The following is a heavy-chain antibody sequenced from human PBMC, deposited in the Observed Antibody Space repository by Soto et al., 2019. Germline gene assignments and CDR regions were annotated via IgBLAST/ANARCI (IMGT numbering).Heavy chain of an antibody. CDR2: VKSKNDGGTT. CDR3: TTDSYITSIIVRFDY. Sequence: PGGSLRISCAASGFTFSNAWINRVRQAPGKGLEWVGRVKSKNDGGTTDFAAPVKGRFAISRDDSKNMVYLEMNSLQTEDTAIYYCTTDSYITSIIVRFDYWGHGTLVTVSS. CDR1: GFTFSNAW. J-gene: IGHJ4*01. D-gene: IGHD3-22*01. V-gene: IGHV3-15*07.